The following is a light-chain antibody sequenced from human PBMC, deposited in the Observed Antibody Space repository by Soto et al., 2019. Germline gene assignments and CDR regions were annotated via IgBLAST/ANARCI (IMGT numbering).Light chain of an antibody. J-gene: IGKJ4*01. CDR2: GAS. Sequence: EIVLTQSPGTLSLSPGERATLSCRASQSVSSSYLAWYQQKPGQAPRLLIYGASNRATGIPDRFSGSGSGTDFTLTITRLEPEDFAVYYCQQYNNWHPLTFGGGTKVDIK. V-gene: IGKV3-20*01. CDR3: QQYNNWHPLT. CDR1: QSVSSSY.